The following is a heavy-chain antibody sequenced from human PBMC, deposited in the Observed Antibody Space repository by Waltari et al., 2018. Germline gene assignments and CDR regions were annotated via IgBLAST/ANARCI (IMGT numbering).Heavy chain of an antibody. D-gene: IGHD3-10*01. Sequence: EVQLLESGGGLVQPGWSLRLSCAVSGFSFSGSWMTWVRQAPGKGLEWVAEINPDGSGEYYVDSVNGRFTISRDNTKNSLYLQMNSLRPDDTAVYFCARDPAFGAFDFWGQGTVVTVSS. CDR2: INPDGSGE. V-gene: IGHV3-7*01. CDR1: GFSFSGSW. CDR3: ARDPAFGAFDF. J-gene: IGHJ3*01.